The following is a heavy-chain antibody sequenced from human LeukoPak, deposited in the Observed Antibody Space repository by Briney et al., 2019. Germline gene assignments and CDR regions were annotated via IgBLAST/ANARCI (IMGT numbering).Heavy chain of an antibody. CDR2: IIPIFGTA. CDR3: ATQRHSSGWHGRFDY. V-gene: IGHV1-69*13. Sequence: SVKVSCKASGGTFSSYAISWVRQAPGQGLEWMGGIIPIFGTANYAQKFQGRVAITADESTSTAYMELSSLRSEDTAVYYCATQRHSSGWHGRFDYWGQGTLVTVSS. CDR1: GGTFSSYA. D-gene: IGHD6-19*01. J-gene: IGHJ4*02.